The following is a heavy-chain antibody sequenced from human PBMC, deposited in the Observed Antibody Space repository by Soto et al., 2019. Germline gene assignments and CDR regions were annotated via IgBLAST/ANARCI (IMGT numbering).Heavy chain of an antibody. V-gene: IGHV3-53*02. CDR1: GITVSSSY. CDR2: IYGGGDT. J-gene: IGHJ5*02. CDR3: VRERAAYWFDP. Sequence: EVQLVETGGGLIQPGGSLRLSCEVSGITVSSSYMSWVRQAPGKGLVWVAVIYGGGDTYYADSVKGRFTISRDNFNNTLYLQMSRLRVEDTARYFCVRERAAYWFDPWGQGTLVTVSS.